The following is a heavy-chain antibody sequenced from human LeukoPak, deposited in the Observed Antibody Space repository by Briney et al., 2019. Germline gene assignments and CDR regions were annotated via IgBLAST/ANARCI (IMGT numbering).Heavy chain of an antibody. D-gene: IGHD6-19*01. CDR1: GFTFSSYA. J-gene: IGHJ4*02. CDR3: ATSEQWLGSIDY. CDR2: ISGSGGST. V-gene: IGHV3-23*01. Sequence: PGGSLRLSCAASGFTFSSYAMSWVRQAPGKGLEWVSAISGSGGSTYYADSVKGRFTISRDNSKNTLYLQMNSLRAEDTAVYYCATSEQWLGSIDYWGQGTLVTVSS.